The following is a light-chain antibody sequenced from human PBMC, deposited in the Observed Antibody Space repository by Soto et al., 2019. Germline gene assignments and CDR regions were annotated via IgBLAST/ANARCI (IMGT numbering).Light chain of an antibody. V-gene: IGLV2-14*01. J-gene: IGLJ3*02. CDR2: EVT. Sequence: QSALTQPASVSGSPGQSITISCTGTSSDFGHLHYVSWYQQVPCKAPKLIIFEVTLRPSDVSNRFSASRSGNTASLTISGLLPEDESHYYCSSYTSDNTLVFGAGTKLTVL. CDR3: SSYTSDNTLV. CDR1: SSDFGHLHY.